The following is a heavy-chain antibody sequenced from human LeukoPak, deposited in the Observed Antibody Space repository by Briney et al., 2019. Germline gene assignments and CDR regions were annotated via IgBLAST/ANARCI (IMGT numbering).Heavy chain of an antibody. J-gene: IGHJ3*02. CDR1: GFTFSSYN. Sequence: GGPLRLSCAASGFTFSSYNMNWVRQAPGKGLEWVSSISSSSTYIYYADSMKGRFTISRDNAKNSLYLQMNSLRTEDTAVYYCARDLKGDCAIDIWGQGTMVTVSS. V-gene: IGHV3-21*01. CDR3: ARDLKGDCAIDI. CDR2: ISSSSTYI. D-gene: IGHD2-21*02.